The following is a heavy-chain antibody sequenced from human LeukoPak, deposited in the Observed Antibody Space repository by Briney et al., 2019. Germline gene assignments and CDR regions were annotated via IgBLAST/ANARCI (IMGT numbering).Heavy chain of an antibody. CDR2: IIPILGIA. J-gene: IGHJ4*02. CDR3: ATRSWNNYDFWSGYFGVDY. D-gene: IGHD3-3*01. V-gene: IGHV1-69*04. Sequence: SVKVSCKASGGTFSSYAISWVRQAPGQGLEWMGRIIPILGIANYAQKFQGRVTITADKSTSTAYMELGSLRSEDTAVYYCATRSWNNYDFWSGYFGVDYWGQGTLVTVSS. CDR1: GGTFSSYA.